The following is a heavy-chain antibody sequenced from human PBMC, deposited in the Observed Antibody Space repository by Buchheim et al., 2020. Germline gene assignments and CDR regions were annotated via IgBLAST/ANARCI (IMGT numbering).Heavy chain of an antibody. Sequence: EVQLLESGGGLVQPGGSLRLSCAASGFTFSSYAMSWVRQAPGKGLEWVSAISGSGGSTYYADSVKGRFTISRDNSKNKLYLQMNSLRAEDTAVYYCAKDSDSSGYLFLPTTHFDYWGQGTL. CDR3: AKDSDSSGYLFLPTTHFDY. J-gene: IGHJ4*02. CDR2: ISGSGGST. D-gene: IGHD3-22*01. V-gene: IGHV3-23*01. CDR1: GFTFSSYA.